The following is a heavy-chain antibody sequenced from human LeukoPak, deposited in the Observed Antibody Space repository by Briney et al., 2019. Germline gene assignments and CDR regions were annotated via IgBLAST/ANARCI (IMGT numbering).Heavy chain of an antibody. CDR2: ISGSGGST. V-gene: IGHV3-23*01. CDR1: GFTFSSYA. CDR3: AKVRGGQHFGASGFYI. D-gene: IGHD3-3*01. J-gene: IGHJ6*03. Sequence: PGGSLRLSCAASGFTFSSYAMSWVRQAPGKGLEWVSAISGSGGSTYYADSVKGRFTISRDNSKNTLYLQMNSLRAEDTAVYYCAKVRGGQHFGASGFYIWGKREKVPV.